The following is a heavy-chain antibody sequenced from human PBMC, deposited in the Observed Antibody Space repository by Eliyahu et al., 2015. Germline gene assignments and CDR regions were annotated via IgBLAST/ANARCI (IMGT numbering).Heavy chain of an antibody. CDR3: ARVGGSSWYFDY. D-gene: IGHD6-13*01. V-gene: IGHV1-69*01. J-gene: IGHJ4*02. Sequence: QVQLVQSGAEVKKPGSSVXVSCKASGXTFSSYAISWVRQAPGQGLXWMGGIIPIFGTANYAQKFQGRVTITADESTSTAYTELSSLRSEDTAVYYCARVGGSSWYFDYWGQGTLVTVSS. CDR2: IIPIFGTA. CDR1: GXTFSSYA.